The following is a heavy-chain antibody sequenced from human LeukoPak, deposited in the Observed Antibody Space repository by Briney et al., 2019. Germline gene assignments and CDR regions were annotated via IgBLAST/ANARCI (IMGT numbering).Heavy chain of an antibody. CDR1: GVTFSSYG. V-gene: IGHV3-30*18. Sequence: GRSLRLSCAASGVTFSSYGMHWVRQAPGKGLEWVAVISNDGSNKHYADSVKGRFTISRDNSKNTLYLQMNSLRAEDTDVYYCEKDLTGVNYCLDQWGQGTLVTVSS. CDR2: ISNDGSNK. J-gene: IGHJ4*02. D-gene: IGHD1-7*01. CDR3: EKDLTGVNYCLDQ.